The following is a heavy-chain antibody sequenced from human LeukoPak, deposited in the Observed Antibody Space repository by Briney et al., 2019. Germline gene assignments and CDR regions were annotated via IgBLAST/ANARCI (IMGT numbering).Heavy chain of an antibody. Sequence: PGGSLRLSWVASGFTFNNYSMNLVRPAPGKGLEWVSSISSSSTYIYHADSVKGRFTISRDNAKNSLYLQMNSLRAEDTAVYYCARDSGIYRTIDYWGQGTLVTVSS. D-gene: IGHD1-26*01. V-gene: IGHV3-21*01. J-gene: IGHJ4*02. CDR2: ISSSSTYI. CDR3: ARDSGIYRTIDY. CDR1: GFTFNNYS.